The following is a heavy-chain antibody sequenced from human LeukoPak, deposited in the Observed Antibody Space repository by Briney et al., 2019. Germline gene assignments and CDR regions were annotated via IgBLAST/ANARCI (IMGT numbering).Heavy chain of an antibody. V-gene: IGHV3-30*04. Sequence: GGSLRLSCAAXXXXXXXXXXXXVXXXXXXXXEXVAXIXYXXXXKXYADXVXGRFXISRDNSKNTLYLQMNSLXGEDTAVYYCAREAEALDYWGQGTLVTVSS. D-gene: IGHD6-25*01. CDR2: IXYXXXXK. CDR3: AREAEALDY. CDR1: XXXXXXXX. J-gene: IGHJ4*02.